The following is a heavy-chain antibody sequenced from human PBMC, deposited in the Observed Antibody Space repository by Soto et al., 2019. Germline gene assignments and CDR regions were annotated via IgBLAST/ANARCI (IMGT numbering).Heavy chain of an antibody. V-gene: IGHV4-38-2*01. J-gene: IGHJ5*02. CDR1: GYSFSSCYY. CDR3: ARVGPWVPYYYDSSPYTFENWFDP. Sequence: PSETLSLTCAVSGYSFSSCYYWGCLRQPPGKGLGWMGSIYHGGSTYYNPSLNSLVTLSIDMTNNHVSLILNSVTAADTAVYYCARVGPWVPYYYDSSPYTFENWFDPWGQGTLVTVSS. CDR2: IYHGGST. D-gene: IGHD3-22*01.